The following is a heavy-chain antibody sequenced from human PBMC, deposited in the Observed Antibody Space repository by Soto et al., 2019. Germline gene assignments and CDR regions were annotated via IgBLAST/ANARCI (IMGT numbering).Heavy chain of an antibody. V-gene: IGHV3-23*01. Sequence: EVQLLESGGGLVQPGGSLRLSCAASGFTFSSYAMSWVRQAPGKGLEWVSAISGSGGSTYYADSVKGRFTISRDNSKNPLYLQMNSLRAEDTAVYYCAKDPGPSYGFDYWGQGTLVTVSS. CDR1: GFTFSSYA. D-gene: IGHD5-18*01. CDR3: AKDPGPSYGFDY. CDR2: ISGSGGST. J-gene: IGHJ4*02.